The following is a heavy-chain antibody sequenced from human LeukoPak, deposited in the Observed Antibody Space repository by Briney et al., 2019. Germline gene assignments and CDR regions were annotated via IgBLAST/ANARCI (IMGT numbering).Heavy chain of an antibody. V-gene: IGHV1-46*01. J-gene: IGHJ4*02. Sequence: ASVKVSCKASGYTFTNYYIHWVRQAPGQGLECMGIINPSGGSTSYAQKFQGRVTMTRDMSTSTVYMELSSLRSEDTAVYYCARVGSGWSKYTADYWGQGTLVTVSS. CDR1: GYTFTNYY. D-gene: IGHD6-19*01. CDR2: INPSGGST. CDR3: ARVGSGWSKYTADY.